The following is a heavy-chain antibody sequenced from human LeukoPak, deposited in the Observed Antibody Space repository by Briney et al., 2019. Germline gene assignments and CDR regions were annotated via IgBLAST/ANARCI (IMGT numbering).Heavy chain of an antibody. CDR2: IKPNTGGT. D-gene: IGHD6-25*01. V-gene: IGHV1-2*02. CDR1: GYTFTDHY. J-gene: IGHJ5*02. Sequence: ASVKVSCKASGYTFTDHYMHWVRQAPGQGFEWMGWIKPNTGGTHYAQKFQGRVTMTTDTSIGTAYMELSSLTSDDTAVYYCARQAATGAWLDPWGQGTLVTVSS. CDR3: ARQAATGAWLDP.